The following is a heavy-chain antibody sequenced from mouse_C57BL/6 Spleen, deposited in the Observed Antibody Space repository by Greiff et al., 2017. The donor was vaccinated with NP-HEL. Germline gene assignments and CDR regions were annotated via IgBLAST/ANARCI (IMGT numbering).Heavy chain of an antibody. D-gene: IGHD3-2*02. CDR1: GYAFSSSW. CDR3: ARGSPGPFFAY. V-gene: IGHV1-82*01. J-gene: IGHJ3*01. Sequence: QVQLQQSGPELVKPGASVKISCKASGYAFSSSWMNWVKQRPGKGLEWIGRIYPGDGDTNYNGKFKGKATLTADKSSSTAYMQLSSLTSEDSAVYFCARGSPGPFFAYWGQGTLVTVSA. CDR2: IYPGDGDT.